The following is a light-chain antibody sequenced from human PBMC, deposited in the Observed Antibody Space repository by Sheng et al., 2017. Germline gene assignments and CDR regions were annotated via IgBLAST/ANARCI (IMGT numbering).Light chain of an antibody. CDR3: QQTFNFPFT. CDR2: AAS. V-gene: IGKV1-39*01. CDR1: QFIKNY. J-gene: IGKJ3*01. Sequence: DIQMTQSPSSLSASVGDRVTITCRASQFIKNYLNWYQQKPGKAPKLLIYAASTLRSDVPSRFTGSGSGSEFTLTISSLQPEDFATYSCQQTFNFPFTFGPGPKWTS.